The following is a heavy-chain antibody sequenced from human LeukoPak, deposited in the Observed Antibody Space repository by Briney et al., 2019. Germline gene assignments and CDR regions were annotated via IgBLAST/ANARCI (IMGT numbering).Heavy chain of an antibody. CDR1: GFTFNNYA. V-gene: IGHV3-23*01. Sequence: GGSLRLSCAASGFTFNNYAMSWVRQAPGKGLEWVSGISESGFSTYYTDSVKGRFTISRDNAKNTLYLEMNSLRDEDTAVYYCSKESLGGWHYFEGWGQGTLVTVSS. CDR3: SKESLGGWHYFEG. D-gene: IGHD3-9*01. J-gene: IGHJ4*02. CDR2: ISESGFST.